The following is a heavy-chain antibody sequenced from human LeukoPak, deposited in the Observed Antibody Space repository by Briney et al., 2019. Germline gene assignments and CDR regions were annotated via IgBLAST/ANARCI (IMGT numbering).Heavy chain of an antibody. V-gene: IGHV4-59*04. J-gene: IGHJ4*02. CDR2: IHYSGGT. D-gene: IGHD6-19*01. CDR1: GASISSYY. CDR3: ATDGKYYSSGDY. Sequence: SETLSLTCTVSGASISSYYWSWIRQPPGKGLEWIGNIHYSGGTYYNPSLKSRVTISVDIPRNQFSLKLSSVTAADTAVYFCATDGKYYSSGDYWGQGTLVTVSS.